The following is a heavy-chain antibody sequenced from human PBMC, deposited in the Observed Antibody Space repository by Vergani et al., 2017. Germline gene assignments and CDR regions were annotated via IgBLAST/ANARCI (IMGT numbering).Heavy chain of an antibody. CDR3: VKDIAASGNYWYLDL. Sequence: EVQLVESGGGLVQPGRSLRLSCAASGFTFDDYAMHWVRQAPGKGLEWVSGINWNSDSIAYADYVKGRFTISRDNAKNSLYLQINSLRAEDTALYYCVKDIAASGNYWYLDLWGRGTLVTVSS. J-gene: IGHJ2*01. D-gene: IGHD6-13*01. V-gene: IGHV3-9*01. CDR1: GFTFDDYA. CDR2: INWNSDSI.